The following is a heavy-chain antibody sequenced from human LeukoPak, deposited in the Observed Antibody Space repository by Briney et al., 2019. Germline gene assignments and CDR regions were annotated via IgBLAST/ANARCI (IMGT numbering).Heavy chain of an antibody. J-gene: IGHJ4*02. Sequence: GGSLRLSCTASGFSFSTYSMNWVRQAPGKGLEWVSYIVGSSSNIYYADSVKGRFTISGDNAKNSLYLQMDSLRAEDTAVYYCATDSPETAAFDYWGQGTLVTVSS. CDR1: GFSFSTYS. D-gene: IGHD1-1*01. CDR2: IVGSSSNI. V-gene: IGHV3-48*04. CDR3: ATDSPETAAFDY.